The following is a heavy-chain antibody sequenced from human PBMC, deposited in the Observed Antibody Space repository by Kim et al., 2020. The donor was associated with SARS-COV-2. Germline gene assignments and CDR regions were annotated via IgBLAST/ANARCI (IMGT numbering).Heavy chain of an antibody. J-gene: IGHJ6*02. D-gene: IGHD6-19*01. Sequence: QGRVTITADKSTSTAYMELSSLRSEDTAVYYCARRAVAGLMDYYYGMDVWGQGTTVTVSS. V-gene: IGHV1-69*02. CDR3: ARRAVAGLMDYYYGMDV.